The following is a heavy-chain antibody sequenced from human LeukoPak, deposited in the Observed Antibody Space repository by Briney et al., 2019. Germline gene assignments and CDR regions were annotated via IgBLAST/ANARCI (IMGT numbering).Heavy chain of an antibody. CDR3: ARGSSSWYLIFDY. CDR2: IYRTGSS. D-gene: IGHD6-13*01. CDR1: GDSMGENY. J-gene: IGHJ4*02. V-gene: IGHV4-59*01. Sequence: SETLSLTCTVSGDSMGENYWSWIRQPPGKRLEYIGFIYRTGSSNYNPSLKSRVTMSIDTSKNQFSLKLSSVTAADTAVYYCARGSSSWYLIFDYWGQGAPVTVSS.